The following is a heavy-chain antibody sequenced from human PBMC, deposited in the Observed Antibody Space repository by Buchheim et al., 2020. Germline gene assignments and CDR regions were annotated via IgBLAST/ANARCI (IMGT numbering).Heavy chain of an antibody. D-gene: IGHD5-24*01. CDR2: IYPGDSDT. J-gene: IGHJ4*02. CDR3: ARQRGARDDYNGARFDY. V-gene: IGHV5-51*01. Sequence: EVQLVQSGAEVKKPGESLKISCKGSGYSFTSYWIVWVRQMPGKGLEWMGIIYPGDSDTRYSPSFQGQVIISGDTSIRTASLQWSSLKASDTAMYYCARQRGARDDYNGARFDYWGQGTL. CDR1: GYSFTSYW.